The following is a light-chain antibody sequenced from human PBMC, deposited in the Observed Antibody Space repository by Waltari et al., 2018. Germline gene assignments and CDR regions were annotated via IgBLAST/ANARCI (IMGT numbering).Light chain of an antibody. J-gene: IGLJ3*02. CDR2: DVS. CDR3: CSYAGSYTWV. V-gene: IGLV2-11*02. Sequence: QSALTQPRSVSGSPGLSDTISCTGHSSDLGVYNYASWYQHHPGKAPILMIYDVSKRPSGFPDRFSGSKSGNTASLTISRLQAEDEADYYCCSYAGSYTWVFGGGTKLTVL. CDR1: SSDLGVYNY.